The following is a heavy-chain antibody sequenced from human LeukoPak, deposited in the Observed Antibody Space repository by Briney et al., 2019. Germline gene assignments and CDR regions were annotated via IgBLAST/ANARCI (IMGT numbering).Heavy chain of an antibody. J-gene: IGHJ4*02. CDR2: ISSSSSTI. CDR3: TTGDSVDYYDSSGYFNY. V-gene: IGHV3-48*04. CDR1: GFTFNSYS. D-gene: IGHD3-22*01. Sequence: GGSLRLSCAASGFTFNSYSMNWVRQAPGKGLEWISYISSSSSTIYYADSVKGRFTISRDNAKNSLYLQMNSLRAEDTAVYYCTTGDSVDYYDSSGYFNYWGQGTLVTVSS.